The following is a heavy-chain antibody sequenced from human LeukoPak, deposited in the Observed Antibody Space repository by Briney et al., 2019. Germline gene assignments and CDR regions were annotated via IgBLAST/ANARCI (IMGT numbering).Heavy chain of an antibody. Sequence: GGSLRLSCAASGFTFDNYGMSWVRQAPGKGLEWVSGINWNGGSTGYGDSAKGRFTISRDNAKNSLYLQMNSLRGEDTALYYCARDGGSYSDYWGQGTLVTVSS. D-gene: IGHD1-26*01. CDR1: GFTFDNYG. V-gene: IGHV3-20*04. CDR3: ARDGGSYSDY. CDR2: INWNGGST. J-gene: IGHJ4*02.